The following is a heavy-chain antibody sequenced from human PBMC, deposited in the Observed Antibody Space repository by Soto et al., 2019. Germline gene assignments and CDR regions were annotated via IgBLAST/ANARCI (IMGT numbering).Heavy chain of an antibody. V-gene: IGHV4-31*03. Sequence: QVQLQESGPGLVKPSQTLSLTCTVSGGSISSGGYYWSWIRQHPGKGLEWIGYIYYSGSTYYNPSLKSRVTISVDTSKKQFSLKLSSVTAADTAVYYCARDRCSSTSCYVGHDAFDIWGQGTMVTVSS. CDR1: GGSISSGGYY. CDR3: ARDRCSSTSCYVGHDAFDI. J-gene: IGHJ3*02. D-gene: IGHD2-2*01. CDR2: IYYSGST.